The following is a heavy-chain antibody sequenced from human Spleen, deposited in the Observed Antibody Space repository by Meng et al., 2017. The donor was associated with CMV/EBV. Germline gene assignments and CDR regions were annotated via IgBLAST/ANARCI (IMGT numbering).Heavy chain of an antibody. CDR3: ARQDRVYFDY. J-gene: IGHJ4*02. CDR1: GGPFSGYY. Sequence: GSLRLSCAVYGGPFSGYYWSWIRQPPGKGLEWIGEISQSERTNYSPSLKSRLTMSIHTSEKRFSLQLNSVTAADTAVYYCARQDRVYFDYWGQGVLVTVSS. D-gene: IGHD2-15*01. V-gene: IGHV4-34*01. CDR2: ISQSERT.